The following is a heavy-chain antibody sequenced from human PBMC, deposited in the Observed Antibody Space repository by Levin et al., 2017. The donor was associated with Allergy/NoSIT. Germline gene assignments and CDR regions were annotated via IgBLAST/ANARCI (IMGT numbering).Heavy chain of an antibody. J-gene: IGHJ2*01. CDR2: LNFAGST. CDR1: GGSGSSVGFH. D-gene: IGHD1-26*01. V-gene: IGHV4-39*01. CDR3: ARHFTDKGEWDWQFDI. Sequence: PSETLSLTCTVSGGSGSSVGFHWGWVRQSPGKGLEWIGTLNFAGSTFYNPFLESRLTLSADTSKNQFSMRLRSVTAADTAVYYCARHFTDKGEWDWQFDIWGRGTLVNVSS.